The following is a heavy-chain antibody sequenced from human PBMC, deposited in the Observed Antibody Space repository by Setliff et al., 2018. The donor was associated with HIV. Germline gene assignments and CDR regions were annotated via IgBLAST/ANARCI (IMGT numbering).Heavy chain of an antibody. Sequence: QSGGSLRLSCAASGLNFNNAGVCGVRQAPGKGLEGVANIGKDGSEKNYVDSVKGRFTISRDNAKNSMDLQMNSLRAEDTAIYYCARKLRPGHGVDVWGQGTTVTVSS. CDR3: ARKLRPGHGVDV. CDR2: IGKDGSEK. V-gene: IGHV3-7*01. D-gene: IGHD3-10*01. J-gene: IGHJ6*02. CDR1: GLNFNNAG.